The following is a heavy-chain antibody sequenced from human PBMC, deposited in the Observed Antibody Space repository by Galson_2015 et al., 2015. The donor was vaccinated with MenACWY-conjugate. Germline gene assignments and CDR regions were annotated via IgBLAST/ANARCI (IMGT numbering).Heavy chain of an antibody. J-gene: IGHJ1*01. Sequence: SLRLSCAGSGFNFGTYAMSWVRQAPGKGLEWVSTLSGYGGFTNFADPLEGRVPLSPDKSHKKMFLQKKNPRAEDTAVYFCANDGVSVMIAFGVIYPKYSQHWGQGTLVTVSS. V-gene: IGHV3-23*01. CDR1: GFNFGTYA. CDR3: ANDGVSVMIAFGVIYPKYSQH. CDR2: LSGYGGFT. D-gene: IGHD3-16*01.